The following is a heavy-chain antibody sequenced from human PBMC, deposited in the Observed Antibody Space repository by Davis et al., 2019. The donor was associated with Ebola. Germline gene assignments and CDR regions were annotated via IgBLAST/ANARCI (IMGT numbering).Heavy chain of an antibody. J-gene: IGHJ5*02. CDR2: INHSGST. V-gene: IGHV4-34*01. Sequence: ESLKISCAASGFTFSSYWMSWVRQAPGKGLEWIGEINHSGSTNYNPSLKSRVTISVDTSKNQFSLKLSSVTAADTAVYYCARTPMYSSSWYCWFDPWGQGTLVTVSS. CDR3: ARTPMYSSSWYCWFDP. CDR1: GFTFSSYW. D-gene: IGHD6-13*01.